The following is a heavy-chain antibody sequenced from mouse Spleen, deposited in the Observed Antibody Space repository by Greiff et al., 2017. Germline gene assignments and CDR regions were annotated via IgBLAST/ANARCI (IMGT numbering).Heavy chain of an antibody. J-gene: IGHJ4*01. V-gene: IGHV5-17*01. CDR2: ISSGSSTI. CDR1: GFTFSDYG. CDR3: ARNGYEADYYAMDY. D-gene: IGHD2-14*01. Sequence: EVKVEESGGGLVKPGGSLKLSCAASGFTFSDYGMHWVRQAPEKGLEWVAYISSGSSTIYYADTVKGRFTISRDNAKNTLFLQMTSLRSEDTAMYYCARNGYEADYYAMDYWGQGTSVTVSS.